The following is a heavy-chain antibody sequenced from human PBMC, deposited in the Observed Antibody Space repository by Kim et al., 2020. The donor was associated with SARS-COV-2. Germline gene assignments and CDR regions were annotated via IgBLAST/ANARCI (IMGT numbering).Heavy chain of an antibody. Sequence: GGSLRLSCSASGFTFSSYAMHWVRQAPGKGLEYVSAISSNGGSTYYADSVKGRFTISRDNSKNTLYLQMSSLRAEDTAVYYCVKGRRKRVNVEIAAAVEGALDYWGQGTLVTVSS. J-gene: IGHJ4*02. D-gene: IGHD6-13*01. CDR2: ISSNGGST. V-gene: IGHV3-64D*06. CDR1: GFTFSSYA. CDR3: VKGRRKRVNVEIAAAVEGALDY.